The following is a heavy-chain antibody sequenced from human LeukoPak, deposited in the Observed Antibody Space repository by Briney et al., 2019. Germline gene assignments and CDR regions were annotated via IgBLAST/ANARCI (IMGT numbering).Heavy chain of an antibody. CDR3: ARAPSEIGGYYPEYFRH. Sequence: GGSLRLSCAASGFTFNRSAMIWVRHAPGKGLEWVSSFSASGGTTYYADSVKGRFTISRDNAKKTVSLQMNSLRPEDTGVYYCARAPSEIGGYYPEYFRHWGQGTLVTVSS. D-gene: IGHD3-22*01. CDR1: GFTFNRSA. V-gene: IGHV3-23*01. CDR2: FSASGGTT. J-gene: IGHJ1*01.